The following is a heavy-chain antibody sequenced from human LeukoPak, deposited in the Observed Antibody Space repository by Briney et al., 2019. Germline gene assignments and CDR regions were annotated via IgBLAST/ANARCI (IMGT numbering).Heavy chain of an antibody. Sequence: GGSLRLSCAASGFTFSSYGMHWVRQAPGKGLEWVAFIRYDGSNKYYADSVKGRFTISRDNSKSTLYLQMNSLRAEDTAVYYCAKDPPPRYTAGGEDWFDPWGQGTLVTVSS. CDR1: GFTFSSYG. V-gene: IGHV3-30*02. J-gene: IGHJ5*02. CDR3: AKDPPPRYTAGGEDWFDP. D-gene: IGHD5-18*01. CDR2: IRYDGSNK.